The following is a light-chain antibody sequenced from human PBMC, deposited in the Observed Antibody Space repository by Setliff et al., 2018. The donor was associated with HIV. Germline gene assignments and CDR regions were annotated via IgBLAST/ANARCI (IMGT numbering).Light chain of an antibody. CDR3: CSYESGDTWI. CDR1: RTDIGNYES. CDR2: NAS. J-gene: IGLJ2*01. Sequence: QSALAQPASVSGSPGQSITISCTGSRTDIGNYESVSWYQQHPGEAPKLIIYNASKRPSGVSSRFSGSKSGNTASLTISGLQAEDEADYYCCSYESGDTWIFGGGTKVTVL. V-gene: IGLV2-23*01.